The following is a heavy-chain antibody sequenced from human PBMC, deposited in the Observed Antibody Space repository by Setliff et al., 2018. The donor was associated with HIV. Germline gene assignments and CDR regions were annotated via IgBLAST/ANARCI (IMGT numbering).Heavy chain of an antibody. CDR3: ARGPVDGAPTGMDIPNPLQFLP. CDR2: IGSTSSSI. Sequence: GGSLRLSCAASGFTFSSHSMNWVRQAPGKGLEWVSYIGSTSSSIYYADSVKGRFTISRDSAKNSLYLQMNSLRAEDTAVYYCARGPVDGAPTGMDIPNPLQFLPWG. D-gene: IGHD5-12*01. V-gene: IGHV3-48*01. J-gene: IGHJ5*02. CDR1: GFTFSSHS.